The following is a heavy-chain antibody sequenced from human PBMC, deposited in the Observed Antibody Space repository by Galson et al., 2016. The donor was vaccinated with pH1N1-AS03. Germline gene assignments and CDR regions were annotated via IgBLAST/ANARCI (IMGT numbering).Heavy chain of an antibody. D-gene: IGHD6-13*01. CDR1: GFSFGDFA. V-gene: IGHV3-30*04. CDR3: VRSLAAAGNY. Sequence: SLRLSCAASGFSFGDFALHWVRQAPGKGLEWVAFISYDGSEKYYADPVQGRVTISRDNSKNTVHLELNSLRGADTAVYYCVRSLAAAGNYWGQGTLVTVSS. J-gene: IGHJ4*02. CDR2: ISYDGSEK.